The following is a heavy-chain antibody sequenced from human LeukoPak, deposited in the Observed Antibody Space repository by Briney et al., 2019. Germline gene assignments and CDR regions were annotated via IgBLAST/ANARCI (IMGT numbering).Heavy chain of an antibody. CDR3: VSGTCGGSCYILDY. D-gene: IGHD2-15*01. CDR2: ISNDGSSR. Sequence: GRSLRLSCEASEFTFSNYGMHWVRQAPGRGLEWLAVISNDGSSRQYRDSVKGRFTVSRDNSKNTLYLQMNSLRAEDTAVYYCVSGTCGGSCYILDYWGQGTLVTVSS. V-gene: IGHV3-30*03. J-gene: IGHJ4*02. CDR1: EFTFSNYG.